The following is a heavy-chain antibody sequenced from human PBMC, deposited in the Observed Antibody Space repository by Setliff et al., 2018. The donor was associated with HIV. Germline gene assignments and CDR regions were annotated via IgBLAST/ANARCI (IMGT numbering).Heavy chain of an antibody. V-gene: IGHV3-21*01. CDR1: GFTFSGYA. J-gene: IGHJ4*02. Sequence: GGSLRLSCAASGFTFSGYAMNWVRQAPGKGLEWISAIPPDGHHVYYADSMKGRVTVSRDNAKHSLYLQMESLRAEDTAVYYCARSYYGPFPDDYWGQGTLVTVSS. CDR3: ARSYYGPFPDDY. D-gene: IGHD3-10*01. CDR2: IPPDGHHV.